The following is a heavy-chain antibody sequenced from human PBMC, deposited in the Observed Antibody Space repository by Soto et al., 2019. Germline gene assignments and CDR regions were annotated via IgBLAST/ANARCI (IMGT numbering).Heavy chain of an antibody. J-gene: IGHJ1*01. CDR2: IKQDGSEK. D-gene: IGHD2-21*02. CDR3: ESALYCGGDCEYFQH. Sequence: GSLRLSGAASGFTFSSYWMSWVRQAPGKGLEWVANIKQDGSEKYYVDSVKGRFTISRDNAKNSLYLQMNSLRAEDTAVYYCESALYCGGDCEYFQHWGQGTLVTVSS. V-gene: IGHV3-7*01. CDR1: GFTFSSYW.